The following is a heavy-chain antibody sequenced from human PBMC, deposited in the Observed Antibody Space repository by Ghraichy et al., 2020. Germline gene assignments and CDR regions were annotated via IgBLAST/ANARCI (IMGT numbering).Heavy chain of an antibody. D-gene: IGHD1-14*01. CDR3: ARIPGPVWFDP. V-gene: IGHV4-39*01. J-gene: IGHJ5*02. CDR1: GGSISSSSYY. Sequence: SETLSLTCTVSGGSISSSSYYWGWIRQPPGKGLEWIGSIYYSGSTYYNPSLKSRVTISVDTSKNQFSLKLSSVTAADTAVYYCARIPGPVWFDPWGQGTLVTVSS. CDR2: IYYSGST.